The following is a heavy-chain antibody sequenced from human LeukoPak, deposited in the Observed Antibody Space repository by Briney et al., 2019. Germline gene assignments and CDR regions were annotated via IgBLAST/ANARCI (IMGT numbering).Heavy chain of an antibody. Sequence: SETLSLTCTVSGGSISSYYWGWIRQPPGKGLEWIGSIYYSGSTYYNPSLKSRVTISVGTSKNQFSLKLSSVTAADTAVYYCARRVERGDFWSGSNYYYYYGMDVWGQGTTVTVSS. J-gene: IGHJ6*02. V-gene: IGHV4-39*01. CDR1: GGSISSYY. D-gene: IGHD3-3*01. CDR3: ARRVERGDFWSGSNYYYYYGMDV. CDR2: IYYSGST.